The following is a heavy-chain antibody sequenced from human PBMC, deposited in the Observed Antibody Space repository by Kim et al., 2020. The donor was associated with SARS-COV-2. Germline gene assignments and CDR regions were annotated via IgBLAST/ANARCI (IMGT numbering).Heavy chain of an antibody. CDR3: AREVIRSFDWLSNGHTYYYGLDV. CDR1: GGSIGTYY. V-gene: IGHV4-4*07. D-gene: IGHD3-9*01. CDR2: IHSNGST. J-gene: IGHJ6*02. Sequence: SETLSLTCTVSGGSIGTYYWSWIWQPAGKGLEWIGHIHSNGSTDYNPSLKSRVTMSKDTSKNQFSLRLTSVTAADSAVYYCAREVIRSFDWLSNGHTYYYGLDVWGQGTTVTV.